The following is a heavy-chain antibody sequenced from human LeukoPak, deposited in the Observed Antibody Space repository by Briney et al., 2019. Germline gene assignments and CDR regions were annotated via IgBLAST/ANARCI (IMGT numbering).Heavy chain of an antibody. D-gene: IGHD2-15*01. CDR1: GYSFTSYW. V-gene: IGHV5-10-1*01. CDR3: ATIGYCSGGSCYPAPPHFDY. Sequence: GESLRISCKGSGYSFTSYWISCVRQIPGKGLEWMGRIDPSDSYTNYSPSFQVHVTISADKSISTAYLQWSSLKASDTAMYYCATIGYCSGGSCYPAPPHFDYWGQGTLVTVSS. J-gene: IGHJ4*02. CDR2: IDPSDSYT.